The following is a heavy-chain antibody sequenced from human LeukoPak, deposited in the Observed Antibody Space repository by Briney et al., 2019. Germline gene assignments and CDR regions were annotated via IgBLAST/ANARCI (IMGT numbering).Heavy chain of an antibody. CDR2: NSGSGGST. Sequence: GGSLRLSCAASGFTFTIYAMTWVRQAPGKGLEWVSANSGSGGSTYYADSVKGRFTISRDNSKNTLYLQMSSLRAEDTAVYYCAKEDLCGLVKWFDPWGQGTLVTVSS. J-gene: IGHJ5*02. CDR1: GFTFTIYA. CDR3: AKEDLCGLVKWFDP. V-gene: IGHV3-23*01. D-gene: IGHD2-21*01.